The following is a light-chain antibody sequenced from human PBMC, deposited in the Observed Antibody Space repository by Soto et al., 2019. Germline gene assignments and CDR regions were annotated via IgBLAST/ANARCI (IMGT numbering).Light chain of an antibody. J-gene: IGKJ4*01. CDR3: QQYFSTPT. CDR1: QSVLSNSNNQNY. Sequence: DIVLTQSPDSLAVSLGERATINCKSSQSVLSNSNNQNYLAWYQQKPGQPPKLLIYWASTRESGVPDRFSGSRSGTDFTLSVSSLQAEDVAVYYCQQYFSTPTFGGGTRVEI. CDR2: WAS. V-gene: IGKV4-1*01.